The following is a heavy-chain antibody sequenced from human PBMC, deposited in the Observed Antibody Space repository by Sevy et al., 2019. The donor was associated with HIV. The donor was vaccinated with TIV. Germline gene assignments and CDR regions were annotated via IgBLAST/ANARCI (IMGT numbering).Heavy chain of an antibody. CDR1: GASISSGSYY. Sequence: SETLSLTCTVSGASISSGSYYWSWIRQSAGKGLEWIGRIYTSGSTNYNTSLKSRVTMSVDTSKNQFSLKLSSVTAADTAVYYCTRDHGEGYFDYWGQGTQVTVSS. CDR3: TRDHGEGYFDY. CDR2: IYTSGST. J-gene: IGHJ4*02. V-gene: IGHV4-61*02.